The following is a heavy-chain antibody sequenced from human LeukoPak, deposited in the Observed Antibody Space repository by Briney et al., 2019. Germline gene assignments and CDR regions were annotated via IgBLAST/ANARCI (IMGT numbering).Heavy chain of an antibody. CDR1: GFTFDDYP. CDR3: AKDGREGAFDI. CDR2: ITRDGGFT. V-gene: IGHV3-43*01. J-gene: IGHJ3*02. Sequence: GGSLRLSCAASGFTFDDYPVHWVRQPPGKGLEWVSLITRDGGFTHYGDSIKGRFTISRDNSKNSLYLQMNSLRTDDTAFYYCAKDGREGAFDIWGQGTMVTVTS. D-gene: IGHD1-26*01.